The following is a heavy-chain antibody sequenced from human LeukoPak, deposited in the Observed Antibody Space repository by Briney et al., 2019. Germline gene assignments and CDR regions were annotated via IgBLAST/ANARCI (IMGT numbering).Heavy chain of an antibody. J-gene: IGHJ4*02. CDR1: ALTFSSYA. Sequence: PGRSLRLSCAASALTFSSYAMHCVRQAAGKGLDRVPLVSYDGSNKYYADSVKGRFTISRDNSKHTLYLQMNSLRAEDTAVYYCARGSWRLVRGAASFESWGQGTLVTVSS. CDR2: VSYDGSNK. D-gene: IGHD3-10*01. CDR3: ARGSWRLVRGAASFES. V-gene: IGHV3-30-3*01.